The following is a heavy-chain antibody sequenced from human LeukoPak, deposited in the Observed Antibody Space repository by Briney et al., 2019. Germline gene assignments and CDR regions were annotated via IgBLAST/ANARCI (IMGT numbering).Heavy chain of an antibody. Sequence: SETLSLTCAVYGGSFSGYYWSWIRQPPGKGLEWIGEINHSGSTYYNPSLKSRVTISVDTSKNQFSLKLSSVTAADTAVYYCARRRALYYFDYWGQGTLVTVSS. CDR3: ARRRALYYFDY. CDR1: GGSFSGYY. J-gene: IGHJ4*02. CDR2: INHSGST. V-gene: IGHV4-34*01.